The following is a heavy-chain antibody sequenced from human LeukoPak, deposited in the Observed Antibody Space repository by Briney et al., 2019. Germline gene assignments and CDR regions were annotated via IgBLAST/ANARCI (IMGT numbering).Heavy chain of an antibody. J-gene: IGHJ4*02. CDR1: GVSISSGSYY. Sequence: PSQTLSLTCTVSGVSISSGSYYWSWIRQPAGKGLEWIGRIYTSGSTNYNPSLKSRVTISVDTSKNQFSLKLSSVTAADAAVYYCARGTIFGVVTGLYYFDYWGQGTLVTVSS. CDR2: IYTSGST. V-gene: IGHV4-61*02. CDR3: ARGTIFGVVTGLYYFDY. D-gene: IGHD3-3*01.